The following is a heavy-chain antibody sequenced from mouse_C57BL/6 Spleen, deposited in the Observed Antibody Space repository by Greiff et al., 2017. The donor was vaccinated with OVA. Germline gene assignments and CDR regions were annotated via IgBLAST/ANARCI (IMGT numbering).Heavy chain of an antibody. CDR3: ARRGNYYAMDY. V-gene: IGHV1-54*01. CDR1: GYAFTNYL. CDR2: INPGSGGT. J-gene: IGHJ4*01. Sequence: QVQLQQSGAELVRPGTSVKVSCKASGYAFTNYLIEWVKQRPGQGLEWIGVINPGSGGTNYNEKFKGKATLTADKSSSTAYMQLSSLTSEDSAVYFCARRGNYYAMDYWGQGTSVTVSS.